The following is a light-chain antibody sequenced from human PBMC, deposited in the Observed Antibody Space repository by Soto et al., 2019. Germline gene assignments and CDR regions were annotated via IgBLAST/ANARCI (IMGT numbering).Light chain of an antibody. CDR1: QSVSSY. CDR3: QQRSNWPRT. Sequence: EIVLTQSPATLSLSPGERATLSCRASQSVSSYLAWYQQKVGQAPRLLIYDASNRATGIPARFSGSGSGTDFTLTISGLEPEDFAVYYCQQRSNWPRTFGQGTKVESK. J-gene: IGKJ1*01. V-gene: IGKV3-11*01. CDR2: DAS.